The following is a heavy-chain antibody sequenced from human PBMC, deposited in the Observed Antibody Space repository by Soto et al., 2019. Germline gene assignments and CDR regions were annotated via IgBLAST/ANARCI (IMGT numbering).Heavy chain of an antibody. CDR3: ARDWYCSSTSCYVGWWFDP. V-gene: IGHV1-18*01. J-gene: IGHJ5*01. CDR2: ISAYNGNT. D-gene: IGHD2-2*01. CDR1: GYTFTSYG. Sequence: GASVKVSCKASGYTFTSYGISWVRQAPGQGLEWMGWISAYNGNTNYAQKLQGRVTMTTDTSTSTAYMELRSLRSDDTAVYYCARDWYCSSTSCYVGWWFDPWGQGTTVTVSS.